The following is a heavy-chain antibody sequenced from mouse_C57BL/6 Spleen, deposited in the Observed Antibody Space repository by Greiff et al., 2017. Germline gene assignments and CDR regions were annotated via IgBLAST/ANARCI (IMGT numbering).Heavy chain of an antibody. Sequence: VQGVESGAELVRPGASVTLSCKASGYTFTDYEMHWVKQTPVHGLEWIGAIDPETGGTAYNQKFKGKAILTADKSSSTAYMELRSLTSEDSAVYYCTKGSSYPYYWGQGTSVTVSS. V-gene: IGHV1-15*01. CDR3: TKGSSYPYY. CDR1: GYTFTDYE. D-gene: IGHD1-1*01. J-gene: IGHJ4*01. CDR2: IDPETGGT.